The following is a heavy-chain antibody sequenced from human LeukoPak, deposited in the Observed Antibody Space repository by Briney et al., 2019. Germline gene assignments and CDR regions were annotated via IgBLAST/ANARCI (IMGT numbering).Heavy chain of an antibody. V-gene: IGHV1-2*06. J-gene: IGHJ4*02. Sequence: ASVKVSCKASGYSFTGYYIHWVRQAPGQGLEWMGRINPNSGGTNYAQKFQGRVTMTRDTSISTAYMELSSLGSDDTAVFYCAREGNGFWSGYYTIDYWGQGTLVTVSS. CDR1: GYSFTGYY. CDR3: AREGNGFWSGYYTIDY. D-gene: IGHD3-3*01. CDR2: INPNSGGT.